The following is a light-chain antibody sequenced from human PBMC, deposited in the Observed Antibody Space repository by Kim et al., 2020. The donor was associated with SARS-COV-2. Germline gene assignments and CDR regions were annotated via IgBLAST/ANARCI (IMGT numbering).Light chain of an antibody. V-gene: IGLV1-44*01. CDR1: SSNVGSNT. CDR3: AAWDDSLTGLWV. J-gene: IGLJ3*02. CDR2: SND. Sequence: ELTQPPSASGTPGQRVTISCSGSSSNVGSNTVNWYQQLPGTAPKLLIYSNDQRPSGVPDRFSGSKSGTAASLAISGLQSEDEADYYCAAWDDSLTGLWVFGGETKVTVL.